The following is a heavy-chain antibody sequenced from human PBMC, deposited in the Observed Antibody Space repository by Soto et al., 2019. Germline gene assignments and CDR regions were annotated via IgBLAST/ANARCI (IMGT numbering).Heavy chain of an antibody. CDR3: AKDNRRYSSDGEDY. CDR2: ISGSGGST. Sequence: EVQLLESGGGLVQPGGSLRLSCAASGFTFSSYAMSWVRQAPGKGLEWVSAISGSGGSTYYADSVKGRFTISRDNTRNPLYLQMTSLRAEDTAVYYCAKDNRRYSSDGEDYWGQGTLVTVSS. V-gene: IGHV3-23*01. D-gene: IGHD6-19*01. CDR1: GFTFSSYA. J-gene: IGHJ4*02.